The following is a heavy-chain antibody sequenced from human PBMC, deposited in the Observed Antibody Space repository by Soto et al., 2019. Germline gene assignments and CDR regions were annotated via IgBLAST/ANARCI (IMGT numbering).Heavy chain of an antibody. CDR2: INPNSGGT. CDR3: ARGGGDCSSTSCYGWDYYYYYMDV. J-gene: IGHJ6*03. CDR1: GYTFTSYY. V-gene: IGHV1-2*04. Sequence: ASVKVSCKASGYTFTSYYMHWVRQAPGQGLEWMGWINPNSGGTNYAQKFQGWVTMTRDTSISTAYMELSRLRSDDTAVYYCARGGGDCSSTSCYGWDYYYYYMDVWGKGTTVTVSS. D-gene: IGHD2-2*01.